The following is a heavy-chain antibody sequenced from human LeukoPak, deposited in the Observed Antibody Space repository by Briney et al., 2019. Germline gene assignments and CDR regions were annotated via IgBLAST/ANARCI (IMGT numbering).Heavy chain of an antibody. J-gene: IGHJ6*02. Sequence: PSETLSLTCIVSGGSISGNSYYWGWIRQPPGKGLEWIGSIYFSGTTYYDPSLKSRVTISVDTSKNQFSLKVSSVTAADTAVYYCARGEDAIQMDVWGQGTTVTVSS. CDR1: GGSISGNSYY. CDR3: ARGEDAIQMDV. V-gene: IGHV4-39*01. CDR2: IYFSGTT. D-gene: IGHD2-2*01.